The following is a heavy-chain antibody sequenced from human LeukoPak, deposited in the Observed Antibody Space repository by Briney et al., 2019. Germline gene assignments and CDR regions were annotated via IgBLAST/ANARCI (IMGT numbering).Heavy chain of an antibody. CDR3: ARVAYPRDGYNSVDY. V-gene: IGHV1-46*01. CDR1: GYTFTSYY. J-gene: IGHJ4*02. CDR2: INPSGGST. D-gene: IGHD5-24*01. Sequence: ASVKVSCKASGYTFTSYYMHWVRQAPGQGLEWMGIINPSGGSTSYAQKFQGRVTMTRDMSTSTVYMELSSLRSEDTAVYYCARVAYPRDGYNSVDYWGQGTLVTVS.